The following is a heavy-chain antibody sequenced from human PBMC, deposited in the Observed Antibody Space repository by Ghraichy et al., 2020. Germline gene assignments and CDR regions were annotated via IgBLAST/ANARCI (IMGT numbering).Heavy chain of an antibody. CDR3: ARGLGRITMFGWLARSPPGWFDP. V-gene: IGHV3-48*02. CDR2: ISSSSSTI. D-gene: IGHD3-3*01. CDR1: GFTFSSYS. J-gene: IGHJ5*02. Sequence: GGSLRLSCAASGFTFSSYSMNWVRQAPGKGLEWVSYISSSSSTIYYADSVKGRFTISRDNAKNSLYLQMNSLRDEDTAVYYCARGLGRITMFGWLARSPPGWFDPWGQGTLVTVSS.